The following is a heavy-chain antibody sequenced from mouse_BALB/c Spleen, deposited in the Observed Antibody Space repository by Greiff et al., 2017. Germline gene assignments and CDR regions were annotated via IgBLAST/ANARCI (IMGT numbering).Heavy chain of an antibody. CDR1: GFTFSSYG. CDR2: ISSGGSYT. J-gene: IGHJ2*01. D-gene: IGHD1-1*01. CDR3: ARTTPGSYYVDY. Sequence: EVQGVESGGDLVKPGGSLKLSCAASGFTFSSYGMSWVRQTPDKRLEWVATISSGGSYTYYPDSVKGRFTISRDNAKNTLYLQMSSLKSEDTAMYYCARTTPGSYYVDYWGQGTTLTVSS. V-gene: IGHV5-6*01.